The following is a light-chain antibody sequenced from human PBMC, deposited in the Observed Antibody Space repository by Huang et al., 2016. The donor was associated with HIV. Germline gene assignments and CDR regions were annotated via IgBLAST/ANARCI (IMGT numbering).Light chain of an antibody. Sequence: DIQLTQSPSSLSASLGDSVTITCRASQSISSYLSWYQQKPGKAPKLLMFAVSSLQSGVPSRFSGRGSGTEFTLTISSLQPEDFATYFCQQSYTTPGTFGQGTKVDIK. V-gene: IGKV1-39*01. CDR2: AVS. CDR1: QSISSY. CDR3: QQSYTTPGT. J-gene: IGKJ2*01.